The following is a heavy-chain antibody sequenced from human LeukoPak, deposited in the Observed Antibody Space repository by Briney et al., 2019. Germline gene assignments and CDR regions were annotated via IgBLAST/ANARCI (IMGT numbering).Heavy chain of an antibody. CDR2: VKQDGSEK. Sequence: PGGSLRLSCAASGFIFSSYWMSWVRQAPGKGLEWVANVKQDGSEKYYVDSVKGRFTISRDNAKNSLYLQMNSLRAEDTAVYYCARVSKTYSYGYLNDYWGQGTLVPVSS. J-gene: IGHJ4*02. V-gene: IGHV3-7*01. CDR1: GFIFSSYW. D-gene: IGHD5-18*01. CDR3: ARVSKTYSYGYLNDY.